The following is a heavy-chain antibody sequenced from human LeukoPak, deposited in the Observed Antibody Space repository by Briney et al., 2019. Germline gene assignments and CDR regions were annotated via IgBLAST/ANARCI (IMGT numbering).Heavy chain of an antibody. CDR1: GGSISSSSYY. CDR2: IYYSGST. Sequence: SETLSLTCTVSGGSISSSSYYWGWIRQPPGKGLEWIGSIYYSGSTYYNPSLKSRVTISVDTSKNQFSLKLSSVTAADTAVYYCARRIAAAIDYWGQGTLATVSS. V-gene: IGHV4-39*01. J-gene: IGHJ4*02. D-gene: IGHD6-13*01. CDR3: ARRIAAAIDY.